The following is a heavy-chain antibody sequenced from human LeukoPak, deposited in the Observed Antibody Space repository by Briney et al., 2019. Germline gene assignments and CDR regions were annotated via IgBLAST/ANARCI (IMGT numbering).Heavy chain of an antibody. V-gene: IGHV5-51*01. CDR1: GYSFTSYW. Sequence: GESLKISCKGSGYSFTSYWIGWVRQMPGKGLEWMGIIYPGDSDTRYSPSFQGQVTISADKSISTAYLQWSSLKASDTAMYYCARHPQLGGYCSVTNCLNWFDSWGQGTLVTVSS. CDR2: IYPGDSDT. CDR3: ARHPQLGGYCSVTNCLNWFDS. J-gene: IGHJ5*01. D-gene: IGHD2-2*01.